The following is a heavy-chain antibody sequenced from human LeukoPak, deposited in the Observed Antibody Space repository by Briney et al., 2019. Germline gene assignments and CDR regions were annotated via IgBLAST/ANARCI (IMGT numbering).Heavy chain of an antibody. CDR2: ISSSSSYI. Sequence: GGSLRLSCAASGFTFSDYYMSWIRQAPGKGLEWVSSISSSSSYIYYADSVKGRLTISRDNAKNSLYLQMNSLRAEDTAVYYCARGYDYYDSSGTPDWGQGTLVTVSS. D-gene: IGHD3-22*01. CDR3: ARGYDYYDSSGTPD. CDR1: GFTFSDYY. V-gene: IGHV3-11*06. J-gene: IGHJ4*02.